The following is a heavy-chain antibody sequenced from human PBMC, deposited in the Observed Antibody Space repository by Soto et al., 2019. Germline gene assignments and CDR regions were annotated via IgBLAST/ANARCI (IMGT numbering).Heavy chain of an antibody. J-gene: IGHJ6*03. Sequence: SQTLSLTCAISGDSVSSNSAAWNWIRQSPSRGLEWLGRTYYRSKWYNDYAVSVKSRITINPDTSKNQFSLQLNSVTPEDTAVYYCARGLSHCSSTSCYTYRRDYYYYMDVWSKGTTVTVSS. V-gene: IGHV6-1*01. D-gene: IGHD2-2*02. CDR2: TYYRSKWYN. CDR1: GDSVSSNSAA. CDR3: ARGLSHCSSTSCYTYRRDYYYYMDV.